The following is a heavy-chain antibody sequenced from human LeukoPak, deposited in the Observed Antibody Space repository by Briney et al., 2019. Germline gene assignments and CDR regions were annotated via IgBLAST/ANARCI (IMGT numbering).Heavy chain of an antibody. V-gene: IGHV3-48*03. Sequence: GGSLRLSCAASGFTFSSYEMNWVRQAAGKGLEWVSYISSSGSTIYYADSVKGRFTISRDNAKNSLYLQMNSLRAEDTAVYYCARGDDFWSGYYTYWGQGTLVTVSS. CDR1: GFTFSSYE. CDR2: ISSSGSTI. D-gene: IGHD3-3*01. J-gene: IGHJ4*02. CDR3: ARGDDFWSGYYTY.